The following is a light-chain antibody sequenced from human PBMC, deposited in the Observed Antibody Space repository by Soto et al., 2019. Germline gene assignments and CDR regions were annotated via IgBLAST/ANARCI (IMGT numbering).Light chain of an antibody. CDR3: QSYDSSLSGSVV. V-gene: IGLV1-40*01. Sequence: QAVVTQPPSVSGAPGQRVTISCTGSSSNIGAGYDVHWYQQLPGTAPKLLIYGNSNRPSEVPDRFSGSKSGTSASLAITGLQAEDEADYYCQSYDSSLSGSVVFGGGTKVTVL. J-gene: IGLJ2*01. CDR2: GNS. CDR1: SSNIGAGYD.